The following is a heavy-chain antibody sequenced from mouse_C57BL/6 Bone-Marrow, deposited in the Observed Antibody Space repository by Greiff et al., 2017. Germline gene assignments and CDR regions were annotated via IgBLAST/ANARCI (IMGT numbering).Heavy chain of an antibody. V-gene: IGHV14-4*01. J-gene: IGHJ2*01. CDR3: TSSPSYYDY. CDR1: GFNIKDDY. Sequence: EVKLVESGAELVRPGASVKLSCTASGFNIKDDYMHWVKQRPEQGLEWIGWIDPENGDTEYASKFQGKATITADTSSNTAYLQLSSLTSEDTAVYYCTSSPSYYDYWGQGTTLTVSS. CDR2: IDPENGDT. D-gene: IGHD1-1*01.